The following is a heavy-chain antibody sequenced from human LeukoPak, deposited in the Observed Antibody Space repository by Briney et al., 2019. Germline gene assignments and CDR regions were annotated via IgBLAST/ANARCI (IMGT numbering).Heavy chain of an antibody. CDR2: INHSGST. J-gene: IGHJ4*02. D-gene: IGHD5-24*01. V-gene: IGHV4-34*01. CDR3: ARTARLRWLQYDY. Sequence: PSETLSLTCAVSGGSFSGYYWSWIRQPPGKGLEWIGEINHSGSTNYNPSLKSRVTISVDTSKNQFSLKLSSVTAADTAVYYCARTARLRWLQYDYWGQGTLVTVSS. CDR1: GGSFSGYY.